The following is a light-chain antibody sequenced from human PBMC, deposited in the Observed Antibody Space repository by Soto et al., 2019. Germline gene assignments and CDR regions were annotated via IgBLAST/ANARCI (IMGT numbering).Light chain of an antibody. V-gene: IGLV2-23*03. Sequence: QSALTQPASVSGSPGQSITISCTGSSSDGGTYNFVSWYQQHPGKAPKLMIYEGSKRPSGVSNRFSGSKSGNTASLTISGLQAEDEADYYCCSYAGSSTFEVFGGGTKLTVL. CDR3: CSYAGSSTFEV. CDR1: SSDGGTYNF. J-gene: IGLJ2*01. CDR2: EGS.